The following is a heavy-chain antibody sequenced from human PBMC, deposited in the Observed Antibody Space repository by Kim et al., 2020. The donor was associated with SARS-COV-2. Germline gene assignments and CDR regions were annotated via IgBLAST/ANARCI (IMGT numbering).Heavy chain of an antibody. V-gene: IGHV6-1*01. D-gene: IGHD3-16*01. CDR3: AREVHVFDY. Sequence: WYNDYAVSLKSRITINPDTSKNQFSLQLNSVTPEDTAVYYCAREVHVFDYWGQGTLVTVSS. J-gene: IGHJ4*02. CDR2: WYN.